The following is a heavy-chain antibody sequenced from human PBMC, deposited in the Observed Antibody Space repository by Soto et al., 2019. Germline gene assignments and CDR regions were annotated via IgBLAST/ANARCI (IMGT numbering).Heavy chain of an antibody. V-gene: IGHV1-3*01. CDR2: INAGNGNT. J-gene: IGHJ6*02. D-gene: IGHD6-13*01. CDR1: GYTFTSYA. Sequence: ASVKVSCKASGYTFTSYAMHWVRQAPGQRLEWMGWINAGNGNTKYSQKFQGRVTITRDTSASTAYMELSSLRSEDTAVYYCARGSSGYPATNYYYYYGMDVWGQGTTVTV. CDR3: ARGSSGYPATNYYYYYGMDV.